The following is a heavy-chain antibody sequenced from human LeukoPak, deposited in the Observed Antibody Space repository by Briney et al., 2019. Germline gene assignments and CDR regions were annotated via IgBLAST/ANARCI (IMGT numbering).Heavy chain of an antibody. CDR3: ARGDNWNYVSWFDP. CDR2: ISAYNGNT. CDR1: GYTFTSYG. Sequence: ASVKVSCKASGYTFTSYGISWVRQAPGQGLEWMGWISAYNGNTNCAQKLQGRVTTTTDTSTSTDYMELRSLRSDDTAVYYCARGDNWNYVSWFDPWGQGTLVTVSS. V-gene: IGHV1-18*01. J-gene: IGHJ5*02. D-gene: IGHD1-7*01.